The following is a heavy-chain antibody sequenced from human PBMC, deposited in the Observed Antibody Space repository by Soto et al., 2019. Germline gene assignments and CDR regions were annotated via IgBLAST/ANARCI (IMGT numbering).Heavy chain of an antibody. CDR3: ARTAPMDAGDKYYYDF. D-gene: IGHD3-16*01. J-gene: IGHJ4*02. CDR2: INPGSGAT. V-gene: IGHV1-2*02. CDR1: GYTFTNYY. Sequence: ASVKVSCKASGYTFTNYYIHWVRQAPGQGLEWMGWINPGSGATNYAQNFQGRVTLTSDTSINTVYMDLRSLTSEDTAIYYCARTAPMDAGDKYYYDFWGQGALVTVSS.